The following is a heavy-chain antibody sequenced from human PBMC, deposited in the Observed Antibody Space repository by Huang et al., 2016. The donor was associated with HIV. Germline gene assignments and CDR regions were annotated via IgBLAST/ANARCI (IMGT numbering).Heavy chain of an antibody. CDR1: GHDFSDYW. CDR3: AIIFDSVNAFDV. J-gene: IGHJ3*01. Sequence: EVQLVQSGAELKKPGESLKISCRGSGHDFSDYWIAWVRRVLGKGRGLMGNIYPYDSVAAYRPSFHGQVTIPADKSINTAYLRWSSLRASGTAMYYCAIIFDSVNAFDVWGQGTMVSVSS. V-gene: IGHV5-51*03. D-gene: IGHD3-9*01. CDR2: IYPYDSVA.